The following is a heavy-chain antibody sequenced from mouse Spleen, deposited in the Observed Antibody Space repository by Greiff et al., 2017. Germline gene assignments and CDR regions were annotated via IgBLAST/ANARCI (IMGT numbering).Heavy chain of an antibody. D-gene: IGHD2-4*01. J-gene: IGHJ3*01. CDR1: GFTFSDYG. CDR2: ISSGSSTI. CDR3: ARGGLRRLFAY. Sequence: EVKLVESGGGLVKPGGSLKLSCAASGFTFSDYGMHWVRQAPEKGLEWVAYISSGSSTIYYADTVKGRFTISRDNAKNTLFLQMTSLRSEDTAMYYCARGGLRRLFAYWGQGTLVTVSA. V-gene: IGHV5-17*01.